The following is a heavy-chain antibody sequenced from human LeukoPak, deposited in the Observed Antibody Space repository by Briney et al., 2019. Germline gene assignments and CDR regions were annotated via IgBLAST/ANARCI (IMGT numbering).Heavy chain of an antibody. D-gene: IGHD3-10*01. CDR2: INHSGSA. CDR1: GGSFSGYY. CDR3: ARSNLITMVQGVIIPCFDY. V-gene: IGHV4-34*01. J-gene: IGHJ4*02. Sequence: SETLSLTCAVYGGSFSGYYWSWIRQPPGKGLEWIGEINHSGSANYNPSLKSRVTISVDTSKNQFSLKLSSVTAADTAVYYCARSNLITMVQGVIIPCFDYWGQGTLVTVSS.